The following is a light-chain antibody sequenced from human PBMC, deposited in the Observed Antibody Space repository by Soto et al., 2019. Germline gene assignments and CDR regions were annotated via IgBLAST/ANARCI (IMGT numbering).Light chain of an antibody. CDR1: STDVGGYNF. CDR2: DVN. CDR3: CSFAGSYTL. Sequence: QSVLTQPASVSGSPGQSVTISCTGTSTDVGGYNFVSWYQQYPGKVPKLIIYDVNQRPSGVPDRFSASKSDNTASLTISGLQAEDEADYYCCSFAGSYTLFGGGTK. V-gene: IGLV2-11*01. J-gene: IGLJ2*01.